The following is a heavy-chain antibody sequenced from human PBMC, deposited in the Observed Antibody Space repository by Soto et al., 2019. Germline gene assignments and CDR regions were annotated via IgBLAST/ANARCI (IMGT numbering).Heavy chain of an antibody. Sequence: GGSLRLSCAASGFTFSSYSMNWVRQAPGKGLEWVSSISSSSSYIYYADSVKGRFTISRDNAKNSLYLQMNSLRAEDTAVYYCARGFPLPGQHLAWYYFDYWGHGTLVTVSS. J-gene: IGHJ4*01. V-gene: IGHV3-21*01. D-gene: IGHD6-13*01. CDR2: ISSSSSYI. CDR3: ARGFPLPGQHLAWYYFDY. CDR1: GFTFSSYS.